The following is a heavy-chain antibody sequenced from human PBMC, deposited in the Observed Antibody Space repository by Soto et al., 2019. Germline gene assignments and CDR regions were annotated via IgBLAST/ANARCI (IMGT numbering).Heavy chain of an antibody. V-gene: IGHV3-74*01. CDR3: ARVALQHGGLFDI. CDR2: INSDGSST. J-gene: IGHJ3*02. Sequence: GGSLRLSCAASGFTFSSYWMHWVRQAPGKGLVWVSRINSDGSSTSYADSVKGRFTISRDNAKNTLYLQMNSLRAEDTAVYYCARVALQHGGLFDIWGQGTMVTVSS. D-gene: IGHD2-15*01. CDR1: GFTFSSYW.